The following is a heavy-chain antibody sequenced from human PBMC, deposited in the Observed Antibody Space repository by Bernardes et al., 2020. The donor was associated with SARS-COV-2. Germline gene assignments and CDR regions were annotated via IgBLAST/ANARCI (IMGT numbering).Heavy chain of an antibody. J-gene: IGHJ4*02. D-gene: IGHD2-21*01. CDR2: ISPKSGAT. V-gene: IGHV1-2*02. CDR1: GYTFSDYY. CDR3: ARTFYYDRGGDSLFDY. Sequence: AQVEVGCTASGYTFSDYYTHWLRQAPGQGLEWMGWISPKSGATNHAQKFQGRVTMTRDTSISTDYMELSGLRSDDTAVYYCARTFYYDRGGDSLFDYWGQGTPVTVSS.